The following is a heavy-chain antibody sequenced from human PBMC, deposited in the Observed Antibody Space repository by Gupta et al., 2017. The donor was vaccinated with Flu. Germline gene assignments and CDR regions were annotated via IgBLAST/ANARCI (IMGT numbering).Heavy chain of an antibody. CDR1: GFTLSSYD. J-gene: IGHJ6*02. D-gene: IGHD3-3*01. CDR2: IGTAGDT. V-gene: IGHV3-13*01. Sequence: EVQLVELGGGLVQPGGSLRLSGAAAGFTLSSYDLHWVREATGYGLEWVSAIGTAGDTYYPGSVKGRFTISRENAKNSLYLQMNSLRAGDTAVYYCARAANRRITILEVGYYYGMDVWGQGTTVTVSS. CDR3: ARAANRRITILEVGYYYGMDV.